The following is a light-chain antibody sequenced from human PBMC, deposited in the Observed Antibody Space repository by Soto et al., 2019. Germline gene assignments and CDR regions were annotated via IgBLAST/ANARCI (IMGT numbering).Light chain of an antibody. CDR1: QSVSSY. J-gene: IGKJ3*01. V-gene: IGKV3-11*01. CDR2: DAS. CDR3: QQRSNWPSLFT. Sequence: EIVLTQSPATLSLSPGERATLSCRASQSVSSYLAWYQQKPGQAPRLLIYDASNRATGIPARFSGSGSGTDFTLTISSLEPEDFAVYDCQQRSNWPSLFTFGPGTKVDIK.